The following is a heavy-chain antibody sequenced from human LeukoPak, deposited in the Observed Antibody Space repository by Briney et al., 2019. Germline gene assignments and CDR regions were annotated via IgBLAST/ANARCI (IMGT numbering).Heavy chain of an antibody. J-gene: IGHJ4*02. CDR2: INPSGGST. CDR1: GYTFTGYY. CDR3: ARGRAYSSGWYVVDY. D-gene: IGHD6-19*01. V-gene: IGHV1-46*01. Sequence: ASVKVSCKASGYTFTGYYMHWARQAPGQGLEWMGWINPSGGSTSYAQKFQGRVTMTRDMSTSTVYMELSSLRSEDTAVYCCARGRAYSSGWYVVDYWGQGTLVTVSS.